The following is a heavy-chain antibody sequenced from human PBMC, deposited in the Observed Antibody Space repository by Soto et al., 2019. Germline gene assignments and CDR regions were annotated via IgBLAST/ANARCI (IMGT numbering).Heavy chain of an antibody. D-gene: IGHD3-3*01. CDR2: IYYSGST. CDR3: ARDNILGILYGGMDV. V-gene: IGHV4-30-4*01. J-gene: IGHJ6*02. Sequence: SETLSLTCTVSGGSISSGDYYWSWIRQPPGKGLEWIGYIYYSGSTYYNPSLKSRVTISVDTSKSQFSLKLSSVTAADTAVYYCARDNILGILYGGMDVWGQGTTVTVSS. CDR1: GGSISSGDYY.